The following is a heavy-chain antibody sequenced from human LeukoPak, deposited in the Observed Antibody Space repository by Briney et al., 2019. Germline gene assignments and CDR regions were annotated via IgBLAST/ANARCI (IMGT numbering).Heavy chain of an antibody. CDR3: ARDRGTSGFKTEFFQL. CDR1: GGSMRHYD. J-gene: IGHJ1*01. Sequence: SETLSLTCFFSGGSMRHYDWNWIRQPAGQGLEWIGRILTSGSTNYNPSLKSRVTLSVDTSKNQFSLKMTSVTAADTALYYCARDRGTSGFKTEFFQLWGQGTLVTVSS. CDR2: ILTSGST. V-gene: IGHV4-4*07. D-gene: IGHD5-12*01.